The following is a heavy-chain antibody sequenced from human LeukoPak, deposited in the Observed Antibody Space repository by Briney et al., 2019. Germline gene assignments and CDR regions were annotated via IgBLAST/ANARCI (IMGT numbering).Heavy chain of an antibody. CDR1: GYLFTSYW. Sequence: GESLQISCKGSGYLFTSYWIGWVRQMPGKGLEWMGIIYPGDSDTRYSPSFQGQVTISAGKSISTAYLQWSSLKASDTAMYYCARLNLVRGVIMSLAYWGQGTLVTVSS. D-gene: IGHD3-10*01. CDR2: IYPGDSDT. CDR3: ARLNLVRGVIMSLAY. V-gene: IGHV5-51*01. J-gene: IGHJ4*02.